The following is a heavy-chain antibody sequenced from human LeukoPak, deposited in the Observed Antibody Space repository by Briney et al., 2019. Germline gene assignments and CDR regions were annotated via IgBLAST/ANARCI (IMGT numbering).Heavy chain of an antibody. CDR2: IYYSGST. V-gene: IGHV4-30-4*08. J-gene: IGHJ4*02. CDR3: AESSKGEPDGFDY. CDR1: GGSTSSGDYY. D-gene: IGHD3-16*01. Sequence: SETLSLTCTVSGGSTSSGDYYWRWIRPPPGKGLEWIGYIYYSGSTYYNPSLKSRVTISVDTCKNQFSLKLSSVTAADTAVYYCAESSKGEPDGFDYWGQGTLVTVSS.